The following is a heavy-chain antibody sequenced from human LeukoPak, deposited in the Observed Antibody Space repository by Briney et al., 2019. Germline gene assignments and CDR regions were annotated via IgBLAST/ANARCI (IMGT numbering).Heavy chain of an antibody. V-gene: IGHV1-18*01. CDR1: GYTFTSYG. Sequence: ASVKVSCKASGYTFTSYGISWVRQAPGQGLEWMGRISAYNGNTNYAQKLQGRVTMTTDTSTSTAYMELRSLRSDDTAVYYCARGPEKDSSGYYYTYDYWGQGTLVTVSS. CDR2: ISAYNGNT. D-gene: IGHD3-22*01. J-gene: IGHJ4*02. CDR3: ARGPEKDSSGYYYTYDY.